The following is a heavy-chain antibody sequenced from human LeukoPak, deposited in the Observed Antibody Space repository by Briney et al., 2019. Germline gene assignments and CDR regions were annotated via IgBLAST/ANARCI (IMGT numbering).Heavy chain of an antibody. CDR2: IYYSGST. CDR3: ARLAYCGGDCFTDAFDI. Sequence: SQTLSLTCAVSGGSISSGGYSWSWIRQHPGKGLEWIGYIYYSGSTYYNPSLKSRVTISVDTSKNQFSLKLSSVTAADTAVYYCARLAYCGGDCFTDAFDIWGQGTMVTVSS. CDR1: GGSISSGGYS. V-gene: IGHV4-31*11. D-gene: IGHD2-21*02. J-gene: IGHJ3*02.